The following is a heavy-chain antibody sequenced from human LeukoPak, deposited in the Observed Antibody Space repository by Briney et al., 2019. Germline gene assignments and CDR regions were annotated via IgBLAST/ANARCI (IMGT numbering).Heavy chain of an antibody. CDR1: GVTLSDHH. Sequence: GGSLRLSCAASGVTLSDHHMDWVRQAPGKGLEWVSYISSSGSTIYYADSVKGRFTISRDNAKNSLYLQMNSLRAEDTAVYYCARDSPPYSSGWYDYWGQGTLVTVSS. V-gene: IGHV3-11*04. CDR3: ARDSPPYSSGWYDY. CDR2: ISSSGSTI. D-gene: IGHD6-19*01. J-gene: IGHJ4*02.